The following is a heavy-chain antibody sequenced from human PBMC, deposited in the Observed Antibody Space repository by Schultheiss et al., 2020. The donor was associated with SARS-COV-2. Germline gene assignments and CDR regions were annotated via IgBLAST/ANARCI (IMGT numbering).Heavy chain of an antibody. CDR3: ARDSSVGLLLVGAVAGPWYFDY. CDR1: GFTVSSNY. Sequence: GGSLRLSCAASGFTVSSNYMSWVRQAPGKGLEWVSYISSSGSTIYYADSVKGRFTISRDNAKNSLYLQMNSLRAEDTAVYYCARDSSVGLLLVGAVAGPWYFDYWGQGTLVTVSS. CDR2: ISSSGSTI. D-gene: IGHD6-19*01. V-gene: IGHV3-11*04. J-gene: IGHJ4*02.